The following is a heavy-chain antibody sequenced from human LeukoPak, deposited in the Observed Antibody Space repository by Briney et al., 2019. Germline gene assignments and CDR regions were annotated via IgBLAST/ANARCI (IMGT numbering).Heavy chain of an antibody. CDR3: TRISGPYKYYYYGMDV. CDR2: IRNKAYGGTT. D-gene: IGHD5-24*01. CDR1: GFTFGDYA. J-gene: IGHJ6*02. V-gene: IGHV3-49*03. Sequence: PGRSLRLSCTTSGFTFGDYAMSWFRQAPGKGLECVGFIRNKAYGGTTEDAASVKGRFTISRDDSKSIAYLQMNSLKTEDTAVYYCTRISGPYKYYYYGMDVWGQGTTVTVSS.